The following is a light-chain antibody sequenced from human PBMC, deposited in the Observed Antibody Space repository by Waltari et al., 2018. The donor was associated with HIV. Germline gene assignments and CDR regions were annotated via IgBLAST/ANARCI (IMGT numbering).Light chain of an antibody. CDR2: DAS. CDR1: QYINTY. Sequence: IQMSQSPSSLSASIGDRVTITCRSSQYINTYLNWYQQKPGEAPKVLIYDASSLQSGVPSRFSGRGLGTDFTLTISSLQSEDYATYYCQQTYSVPLSFGPGTKVDVK. J-gene: IGKJ3*01. CDR3: QQTYSVPLS. V-gene: IGKV1-39*01.